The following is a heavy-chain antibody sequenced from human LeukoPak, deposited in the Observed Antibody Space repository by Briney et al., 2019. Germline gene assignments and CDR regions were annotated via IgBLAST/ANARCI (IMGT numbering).Heavy chain of an antibody. CDR2: ISSNGGST. CDR3: ARDEGASGSYFNY. V-gene: IGHV3-64*01. Sequence: GGSLRLSCAASGFTFSSYAMHWVRQAPGKGLEYVSDISSNGGSTYYANSVKGRFTISRDNSKNTLYLQMGSLRAEDMAVYYCARDEGASGSYFNYWGQGTLVTVSS. CDR1: GFTFSSYA. J-gene: IGHJ4*02. D-gene: IGHD3-10*01.